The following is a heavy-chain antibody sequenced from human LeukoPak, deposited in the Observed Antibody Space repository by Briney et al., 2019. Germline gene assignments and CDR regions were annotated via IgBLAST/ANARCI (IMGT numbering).Heavy chain of an antibody. CDR2: IKQDGSEK. J-gene: IGHJ4*02. V-gene: IGHV3-7*01. CDR1: GFTFSSYS. D-gene: IGHD3-10*01. Sequence: GGSLRLSCAASGFTFSSYSMNWVRQAPGKGLEWVANIKQDGSEKYYVDSVKGRFTISRDNAKNSLYLQMNSLRAEDTAVYYCARDYGSGSYYTFDYWGQGTLVTVSS. CDR3: ARDYGSGSYYTFDY.